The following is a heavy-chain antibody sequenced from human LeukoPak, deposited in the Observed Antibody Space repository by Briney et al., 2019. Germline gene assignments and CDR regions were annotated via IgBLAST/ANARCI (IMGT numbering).Heavy chain of an antibody. CDR1: GFTFSSYA. D-gene: IGHD6-13*01. CDR2: ISYDGSNK. V-gene: IGHV3-30-3*01. CDR3: AKDGYSSSWYGHDSFDY. Sequence: GGSLRLSCAASGFTFSSYAMHWVRQAPGKGLEWVAVISYDGSNKYYADSVKGRFTISRDNSKNTLYLQMNSLRAEDTAVYYCAKDGYSSSWYGHDSFDYWGQGTLVTVSS. J-gene: IGHJ4*02.